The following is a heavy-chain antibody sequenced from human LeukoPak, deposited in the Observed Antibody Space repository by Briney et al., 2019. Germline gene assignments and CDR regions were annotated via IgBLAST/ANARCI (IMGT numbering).Heavy chain of an antibody. CDR2: IYTSGST. J-gene: IGHJ4*02. D-gene: IGHD1-26*01. CDR3: ARDREYSGNCWVYFDY. CDR1: GGSISNYY. V-gene: IGHV4-4*07. Sequence: SETLSLTCTVSGGSISNYYWSWIRLPAGKGLEWIGRIYTSGSTNYNPSLKSRLTMSVDTSKNQFSLKLSSVTAADTAVYYCARDREYSGNCWVYFDYWGQGTLVTVSS.